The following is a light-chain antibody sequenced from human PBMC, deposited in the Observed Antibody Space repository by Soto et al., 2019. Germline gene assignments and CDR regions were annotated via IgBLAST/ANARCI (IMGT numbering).Light chain of an antibody. CDR1: QSVSSY. J-gene: IGKJ5*01. CDR3: QQRNNWPKIT. CDR2: DAS. V-gene: IGKV3-11*01. Sequence: EIVLTQSPATLSLSPGERATLSCRASQSVSSYLAWYQQKPGQAPRLLISDASNRATGIPARFSGSGSGTDFTLTISSLEPEDFAVYYCQQRNNWPKITVGQGTRREIK.